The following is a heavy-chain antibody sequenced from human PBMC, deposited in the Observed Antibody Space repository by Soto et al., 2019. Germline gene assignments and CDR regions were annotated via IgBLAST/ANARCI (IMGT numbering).Heavy chain of an antibody. V-gene: IGHV4-30-4*01. CDR2: IYYSGST. Sequence: PSETLSLTCTVSGGSISSGDYYWSWIRQPPGKGLEWIGYIYYSGSTYYNPSLKSRVTISVDTSKNQFSLKLSSVTAADTAVYYCAIYTVTNLCFDYWGQGTLVTVSS. J-gene: IGHJ4*02. D-gene: IGHD4-17*01. CDR3: AIYTVTNLCFDY. CDR1: GGSISSGDYY.